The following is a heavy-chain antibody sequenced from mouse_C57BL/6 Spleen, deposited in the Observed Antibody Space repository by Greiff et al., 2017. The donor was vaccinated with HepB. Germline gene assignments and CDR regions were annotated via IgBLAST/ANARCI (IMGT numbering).Heavy chain of an antibody. Sequence: EVQLQESGPELVKPGASVKISCKASGYSFTDYNMNWVKQSNGKSLEWIGVINPNYGTTSYNQKFKGKATLTVDQSSSTAYMQLNSLTSEDSAVYYCAREEGTTVAGYFDVWGTGTTVTVSS. CDR3: AREEGTTVAGYFDV. D-gene: IGHD1-1*01. J-gene: IGHJ1*03. CDR1: GYSFTDYN. V-gene: IGHV1-39*01. CDR2: INPNYGTT.